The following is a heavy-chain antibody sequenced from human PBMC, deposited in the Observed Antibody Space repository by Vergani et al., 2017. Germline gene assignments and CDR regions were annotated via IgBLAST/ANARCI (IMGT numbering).Heavy chain of an antibody. CDR2: IYCSGST. J-gene: IGHJ3*02. Sequence: QVQLPESGPGLVKPSQTLSLTCTVSGGSISSSSYYWGWVRQPPGKGLEWIGSIYCSGSTYYNPSLKSRVTISGDTSKNQFSLKLSSVTGADTAVYYCARGLRFLGWPYAFDIWGQGTMVTVSS. V-gene: IGHV4-39*07. CDR3: ARGLRFLGWPYAFDI. D-gene: IGHD3-3*01. CDR1: GGSISSSSYY.